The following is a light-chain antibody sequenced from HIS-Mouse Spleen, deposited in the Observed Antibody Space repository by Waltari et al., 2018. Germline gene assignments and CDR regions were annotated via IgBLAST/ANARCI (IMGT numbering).Light chain of an antibody. J-gene: IGLJ2*01. CDR1: AFPKKY. Sequence: SYELTQPPSVSVSPGQTARITCSGDAFPKKYAYWYQQKSGQDPVLVIYEDSKRPSGIPERFSGSSSGTMATLTISGAQVEDEADYYCYSTDSSGNHRVFGGGTKLTV. CDR2: EDS. CDR3: YSTDSSGNHRV. V-gene: IGLV3-10*01.